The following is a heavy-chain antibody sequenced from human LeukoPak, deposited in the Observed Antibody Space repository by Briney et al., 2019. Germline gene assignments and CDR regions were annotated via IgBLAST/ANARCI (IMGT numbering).Heavy chain of an antibody. CDR2: IKQDGSVK. CDR3: ARDGRAPYYDFWSGYGFDY. CDR1: GFTFSRYW. V-gene: IGHV3-7*03. D-gene: IGHD3-3*01. Sequence: GGSLRLSCAASGFTFSRYWMSWVRQAPGKGLEWVANIKQDGSVKNYVDSVKGRFTISRDNAKNSLYLQMNSLRVEDTAVYYCARDGRAPYYDFWSGYGFDYWGQGTLVTVSS. J-gene: IGHJ4*02.